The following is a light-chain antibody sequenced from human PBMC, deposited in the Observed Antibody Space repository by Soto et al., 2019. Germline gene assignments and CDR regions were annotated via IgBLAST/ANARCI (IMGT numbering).Light chain of an antibody. CDR1: SSDVGGYNY. CDR3: SSYTSSSTLV. CDR2: EVS. V-gene: IGLV2-14*01. Sequence: QSALTQPACVSGSPGQPITISCTGTSSDVGGYNYVSWYQQHPGKAPKVMIYEVSNRPSGVSNRFSGSKSGNTASLTISGLQAEDEADYYCSSYTSSSTLVFGGGTKLTVL. J-gene: IGLJ2*01.